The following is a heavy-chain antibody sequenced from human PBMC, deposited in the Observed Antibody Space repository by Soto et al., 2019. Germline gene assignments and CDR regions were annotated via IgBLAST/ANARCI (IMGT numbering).Heavy chain of an antibody. D-gene: IGHD3-16*01. CDR1: GDSVSNDNYY. Sequence: SETLSLTCAVSGDSVSNDNYYWSWIRQPPGKGLEWIGYIYYSGTTNYNPYLKSRLSLSVDMSKNQFSLKLASVTAADTAVYFCARSQRGRTAFTFDYWGQGXLVTVSS. CDR3: ARSQRGRTAFTFDY. V-gene: IGHV4-61*01. J-gene: IGHJ4*02. CDR2: IYYSGTT.